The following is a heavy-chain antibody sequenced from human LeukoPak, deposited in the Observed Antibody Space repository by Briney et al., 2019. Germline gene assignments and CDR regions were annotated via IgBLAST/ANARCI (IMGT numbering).Heavy chain of an antibody. D-gene: IGHD1-26*01. V-gene: IGHV3-66*02. CDR1: GFTLSSNY. CDR3: ARAPGSGI. Sequence: GGSLRLSCVASGFTLSSNYMNWVRQAPGKGVEWLSVIYSGGSTYYADSVKGRFTISRDTSKNTVYLQMNSLRDEDTAVYYCARAPGSGIWGQGTMVTVSS. J-gene: IGHJ3*02. CDR2: IYSGGST.